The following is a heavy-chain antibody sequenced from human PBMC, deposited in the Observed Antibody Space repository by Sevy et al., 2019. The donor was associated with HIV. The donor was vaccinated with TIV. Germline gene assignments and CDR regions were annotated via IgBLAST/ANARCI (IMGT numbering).Heavy chain of an antibody. Sequence: GGSLRLSCAASGFTFSSYDMHWVRQAPGKGLEWVAIILHDGSYREYVDSVRGRFTMSRDNSKNTTYLQMNGLSIEDTAVYYCAKNRLPGGSYFSRHGLDVWGRGTTVTVS. CDR2: ILHDGSYR. D-gene: IGHD3-10*01. V-gene: IGHV3-30*18. CDR1: GFTFSSYD. J-gene: IGHJ6*02. CDR3: AKNRLPGGSYFSRHGLDV.